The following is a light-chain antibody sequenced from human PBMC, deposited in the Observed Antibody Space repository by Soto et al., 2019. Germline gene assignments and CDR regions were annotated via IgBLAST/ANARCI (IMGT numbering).Light chain of an antibody. CDR3: CSYAGSSTLYV. CDR1: SSDVGSYNL. CDR2: EVS. Sequence: QSVLTQPASVSGSPGQSITISRTGTSSDVGSYNLVSWYQQHPGKAPKLMIYEVSKRPSGVSNRFSGSKSGNTASLTISGFQAEDEADYYCCSYAGSSTLYVFGTGTKVTVL. V-gene: IGLV2-23*02. J-gene: IGLJ1*01.